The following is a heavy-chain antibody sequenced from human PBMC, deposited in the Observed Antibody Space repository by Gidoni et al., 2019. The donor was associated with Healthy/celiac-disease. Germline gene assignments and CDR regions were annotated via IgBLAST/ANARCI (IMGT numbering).Heavy chain of an antibody. CDR1: GGSFSGYY. J-gene: IGHJ4*02. D-gene: IGHD5-12*01. CDR2: INHSGST. Sequence: VQLQQWGAGLLKPSETLPLTCAVYGGSFSGYYWSWIRQPPGKGLEWIGEINHSGSTNYNPSLKSRVTISVDTSKNQFSLKLSSVTAADTAVYYCARVPPYSGYDQIDYWGQGTLVTVSS. V-gene: IGHV4-34*01. CDR3: ARVPPYSGYDQIDY.